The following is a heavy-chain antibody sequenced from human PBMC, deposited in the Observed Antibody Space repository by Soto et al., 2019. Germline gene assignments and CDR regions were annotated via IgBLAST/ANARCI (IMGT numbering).Heavy chain of an antibody. CDR1: SYSIIGYD. D-gene: IGHD3-10*01. CDR2: ILYTGYT. CDR3: ARERGEWLGDLLTPGWLDT. Sequence: ATXSLTCTVSSYSIIGYDCIGIGQPPGKGLEWIGYILYTGYTNYNPSLKSRITISIDTSRNQFSLRLSSVTAADTAVYYCARERGEWLGDLLTPGWLDTWSQGTLVTVSS. J-gene: IGHJ5*02. V-gene: IGHV4-59*01.